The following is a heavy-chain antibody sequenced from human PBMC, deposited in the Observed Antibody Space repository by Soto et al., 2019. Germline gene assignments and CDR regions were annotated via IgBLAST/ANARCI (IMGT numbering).Heavy chain of an antibody. CDR3: ARDPLPYDFWSGYYYYGMDV. V-gene: IGHV3-53*01. Sequence: EVQLVESGGGLIQPGGSLRLSCAASGFTVSSNYMSWVRQAPGKGLEWVSVIYSGGSTYYADSVKGRFTISRDNSKNTLYLQMNSLRAEDTAVYYCARDPLPYDFWSGYYYYGMDVWGQGTTVTVSS. J-gene: IGHJ6*02. D-gene: IGHD3-3*01. CDR2: IYSGGST. CDR1: GFTVSSNY.